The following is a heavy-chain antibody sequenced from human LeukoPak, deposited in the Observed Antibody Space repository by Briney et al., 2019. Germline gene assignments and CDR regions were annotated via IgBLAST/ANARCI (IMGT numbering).Heavy chain of an antibody. J-gene: IGHJ4*02. CDR3: ARAEWELDFDY. Sequence: LSLTCTVSGGSISSSSYYWGWIRQPPGKGLEWVSYISSSGSTIYYADSVKGRFTISRDNAKNSLYLQMNSLRAEDTAVYYCARAEWELDFDYWGQGTLVTVSS. V-gene: IGHV3-11*01. D-gene: IGHD1-26*01. CDR2: ISSSGSTI. CDR1: GGSISSSSYY.